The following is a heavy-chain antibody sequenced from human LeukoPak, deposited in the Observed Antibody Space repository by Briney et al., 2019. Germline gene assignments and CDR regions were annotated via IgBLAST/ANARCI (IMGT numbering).Heavy chain of an antibody. V-gene: IGHV1-18*01. J-gene: IGHJ4*02. Sequence: GASVKVSCKASGYTFTSYGISWVRQAPGQGLEWMGWISAYNGNTNYAQKLQGRVTMTTDTSTSTAYMELRSLRSDGTAVYYCARDLWGGSGYSEGSDYWGQGTLVTVSS. CDR2: ISAYNGNT. CDR3: ARDLWGGSGYSEGSDY. D-gene: IGHD3-22*01. CDR1: GYTFTSYG.